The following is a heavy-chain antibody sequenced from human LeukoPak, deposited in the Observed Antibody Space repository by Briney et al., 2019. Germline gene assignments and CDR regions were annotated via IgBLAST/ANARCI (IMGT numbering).Heavy chain of an antibody. D-gene: IGHD4-23*01. Sequence: ASVKVSCKASGYTFTSYYMHWVRQAPGQGLEWMGIINPSGGSTSYAQKSQGRVTMTRDTSTSTVYMELSSLRSEDTAVYYCARARRSAGNSNWFDPWGQGTLVTVSS. CDR3: ARARRSAGNSNWFDP. V-gene: IGHV1-46*01. J-gene: IGHJ5*02. CDR1: GYTFTSYY. CDR2: INPSGGST.